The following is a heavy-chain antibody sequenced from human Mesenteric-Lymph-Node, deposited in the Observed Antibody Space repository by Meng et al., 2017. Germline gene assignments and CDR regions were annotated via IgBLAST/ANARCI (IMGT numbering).Heavy chain of an antibody. D-gene: IGHD3-22*01. CDR3: ARAIGGTYYDSSGYSFDY. V-gene: IGHV3-21*01. CDR1: GFTFSSYS. CDR2: ISSSRSYI. Sequence: GESLKISCAASGFTFSSYSMNWVRQAPGTGLEWVSSISSSRSYIYYADSVKGRFTISRDNAKNTLYLQINSLRAEDTAVYYCARAIGGTYYDSSGYSFDYWDQGTLVTVSS. J-gene: IGHJ4*02.